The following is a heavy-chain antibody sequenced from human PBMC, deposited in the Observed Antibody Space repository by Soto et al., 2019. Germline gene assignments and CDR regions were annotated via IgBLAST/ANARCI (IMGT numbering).Heavy chain of an antibody. CDR3: ARPTATIPYYYFYGLDV. V-gene: IGHV3-30*09. CDR1: GFSFSSYA. Sequence: QVQLVESGGGVVQPGRSLRLSCAASGFSFSSYAMHWVRQAPGKGLEWVAVVSSDGSDHYYAESVKGRFVISRDNSKNTLYLQMNSLRPEDTAVYFCARPTATIPYYYFYGLDVWGQGTTVTVS. J-gene: IGHJ6*02. D-gene: IGHD1-26*01. CDR2: VSSDGSDH.